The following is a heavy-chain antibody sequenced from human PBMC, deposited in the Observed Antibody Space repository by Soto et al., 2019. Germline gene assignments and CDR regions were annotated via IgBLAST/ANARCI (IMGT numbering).Heavy chain of an antibody. CDR2: IKPNGGST. CDR3: ARGLGLGDY. Sequence: QGQLVQSGAEVKKPGASVKLSCKASGYTFTSYYIHWVRQAPGQGLEWIGIIKPNGGSTNYPHNFKGRLTVTRDTSTATVYMELGALTSEDTAVYYCARGLGLGDYWGQGTLVTVSS. D-gene: IGHD3-9*01. J-gene: IGHJ4*02. CDR1: GYTFTSYY. V-gene: IGHV1-46*01.